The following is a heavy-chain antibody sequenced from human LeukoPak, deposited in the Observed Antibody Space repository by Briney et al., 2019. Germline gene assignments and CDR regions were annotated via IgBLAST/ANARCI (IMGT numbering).Heavy chain of an antibody. CDR3: AKDRGDCYDY. CDR2: IKQDGSEK. V-gene: IGHV3-7*01. J-gene: IGHJ4*02. CDR1: GFSFSNYW. Sequence: GGSLRLSCAASGFSFSNYWMSWVRQAPGKGLEWVANIKQDGSEKYYVDSVKGRFTISRDNAKNSLYLQMNSLRVEDTAVYYCAKDRGDCYDYWGQGTLVTVSS. D-gene: IGHD2-21*01.